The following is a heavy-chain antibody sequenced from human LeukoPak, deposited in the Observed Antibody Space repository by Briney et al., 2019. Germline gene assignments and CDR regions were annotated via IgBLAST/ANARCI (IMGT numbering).Heavy chain of an antibody. CDR1: GYTFTSYG. Sequence: ASVKVSCKASGYTFTSYGISWVRQAPGRGLEWMGWISAYNGNANYAQKLQGRVTMTTDTSTSTAYMELRSLRSDDTAVYYCARDLGRTFAPGFDYWGQGTLVTVSS. D-gene: IGHD3-16*01. V-gene: IGHV1-18*04. CDR2: ISAYNGNA. CDR3: ARDLGRTFAPGFDY. J-gene: IGHJ4*02.